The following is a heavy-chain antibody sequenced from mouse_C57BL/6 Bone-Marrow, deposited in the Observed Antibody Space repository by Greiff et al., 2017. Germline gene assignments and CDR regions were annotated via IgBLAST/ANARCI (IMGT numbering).Heavy chain of an antibody. J-gene: IGHJ4*01. CDR2: IHPNSGST. V-gene: IGHV1-64*01. D-gene: IGHD2-5*01. Sequence: QVQLQQPGAELVKPGASVKLSCKASGYTFTSYWMHWVKQRPGQGLEWIGMIHPNSGSTNYNEKFKSKATLTVDKSSSTAYMQLSSLTSEDSAVYYCARSPVYSNYRGDYGGQGTSVTVSS. CDR1: GYTFTSYW. CDR3: ARSPVYSNYRGDY.